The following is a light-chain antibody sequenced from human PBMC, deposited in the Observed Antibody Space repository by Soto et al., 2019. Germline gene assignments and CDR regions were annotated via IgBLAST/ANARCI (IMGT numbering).Light chain of an antibody. V-gene: IGLV1-47*01. Sequence: QSVLTQPPSASGTPGQRVTISCSGSSSNIGSNYVYWYQQLPGTAPQLLIYRNNQRPSGVPDRVSGSKSGTSASLAISGLRSEDEADYYCAAWDDSLSGLFGTGTKLTVL. J-gene: IGLJ1*01. CDR2: RNN. CDR1: SSNIGSNY. CDR3: AAWDDSLSGL.